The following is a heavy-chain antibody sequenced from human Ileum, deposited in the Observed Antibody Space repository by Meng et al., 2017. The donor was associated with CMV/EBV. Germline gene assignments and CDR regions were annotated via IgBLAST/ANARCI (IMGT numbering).Heavy chain of an antibody. Sequence: SVKVSCKASGGTFSSYAISWVRQAPGQGLEWMGGIIPILGIANYAQKFQGRVTITADKSTSTAYVELSSLRSEDTAVYYCARDGGGLYLSVWGQGTTVTVSS. D-gene: IGHD1-26*01. CDR1: GGTFSSYA. CDR3: ARDGGGLYLSV. V-gene: IGHV1-69*10. CDR2: IIPILGIA. J-gene: IGHJ6*02.